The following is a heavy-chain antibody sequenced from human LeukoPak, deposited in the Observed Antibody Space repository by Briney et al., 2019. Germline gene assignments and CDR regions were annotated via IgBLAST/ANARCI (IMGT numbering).Heavy chain of an antibody. Sequence: PSETLSLTCAVYGGSFSGYYWSWIRQSPGKGLEWIGEIKYTGSTNYNPSVKSRVTISGDTSKNQFSLHLSSVTAADTAVYYCARLGYCSGGSCISYFQHWGQGTLVTVSS. J-gene: IGHJ1*01. D-gene: IGHD2-15*01. V-gene: IGHV4-34*01. CDR3: ARLGYCSGGSCISYFQH. CDR2: IKYTGST. CDR1: GGSFSGYY.